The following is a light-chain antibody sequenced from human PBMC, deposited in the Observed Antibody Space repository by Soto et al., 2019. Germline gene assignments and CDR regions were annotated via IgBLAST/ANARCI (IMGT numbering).Light chain of an antibody. CDR1: QTIDSW. Sequence: DIQMTQSPSTLSASVGDRVTITCRASQTIDSWLDWYQQKPVKAPKLLIYKASSLESGVPSSFSGSGSGTEFTLTISSLQADDFASYYCQQYNSYSPLTFGGGTKVDIK. V-gene: IGKV1-5*03. CDR2: KAS. J-gene: IGKJ4*01. CDR3: QQYNSYSPLT.